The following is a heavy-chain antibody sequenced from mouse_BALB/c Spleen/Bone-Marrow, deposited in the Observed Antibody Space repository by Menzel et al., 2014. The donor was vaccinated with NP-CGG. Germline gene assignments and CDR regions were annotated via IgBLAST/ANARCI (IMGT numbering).Heavy chain of an antibody. V-gene: IGHV14-3*02. CDR2: IDPANGNT. CDR1: GFNIKDTY. J-gene: IGHJ3*01. D-gene: IGHD2-14*01. CDR3: AAYYRFLAWFAY. Sequence: VQLQQSGAELVKPGASVKLSCTASGFNIKDTYMHWVKQRPEQGLEWIGRIDPANGNTKYDPKFQGKATITADTSSNTAYLQLSSLTSEDTAVYYCAAYYRFLAWFAYWGQGTLVPVSA.